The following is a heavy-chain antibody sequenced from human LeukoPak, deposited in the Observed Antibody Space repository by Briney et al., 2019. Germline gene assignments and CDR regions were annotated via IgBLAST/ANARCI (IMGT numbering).Heavy chain of an antibody. Sequence: GGSLRLSCAASGFTFSSYSMNWVRQAPGKGLEWVSSISSSSSYIYYADSVKGRFTISRDNAKNSRYLQMNSLRAEDTAVYYCARDSEMATTTFDYWGQGTLVTVSS. J-gene: IGHJ4*02. CDR1: GFTFSSYS. CDR2: ISSSSSYI. V-gene: IGHV3-21*01. D-gene: IGHD5-24*01. CDR3: ARDSEMATTTFDY.